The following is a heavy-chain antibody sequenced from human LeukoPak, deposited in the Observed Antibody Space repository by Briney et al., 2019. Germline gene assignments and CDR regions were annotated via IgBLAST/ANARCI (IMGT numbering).Heavy chain of an antibody. CDR1: GGSISSSRHY. CDR3: VRRVAGSGYRDS. CDR2: ILYSGST. V-gene: IGHV4-39*01. Sequence: SETLSLTCTVSGGSISSSRHYWGCLRQPPGKGLEWIGNILYSGSTNYNPSLKSRVTISVDTSKNQFSLKLSSVTDADTADYYCVRRVAGSGYRDSWGQGTLVTVSS. D-gene: IGHD3-22*01. J-gene: IGHJ4*02.